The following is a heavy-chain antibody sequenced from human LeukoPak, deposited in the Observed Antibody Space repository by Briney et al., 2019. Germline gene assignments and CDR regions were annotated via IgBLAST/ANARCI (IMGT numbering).Heavy chain of an antibody. CDR1: GFTFSSYG. Sequence: GSSLRLSCAASGFTFSSYGMHWVRQAPGTGLEWVAVIWSDGSTDHYTDSVKGQFTISRDNSRNALHLQMNSLSVEDTAIYYCLKEAKGAGSVVHNWGDTWGQGTLVSVSS. CDR2: IWSDGSTD. D-gene: IGHD2-15*01. V-gene: IGHV3-33*06. CDR3: LKEAKGAGSVVHNWGDT. J-gene: IGHJ5*02.